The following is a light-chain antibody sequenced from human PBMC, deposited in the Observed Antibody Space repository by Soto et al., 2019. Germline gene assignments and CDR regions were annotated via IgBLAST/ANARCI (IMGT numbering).Light chain of an antibody. J-gene: IGKJ2*01. V-gene: IGKV3-20*01. CDR2: GAS. CDR3: QQFGSSPLYT. CDR1: QSVSSSY. Sequence: EIVLTQSPGTLSLSPGEIVTLSCRASQSVSSSYLAWYQQKPGQAPRLLIYGASSRATGIPDRFSGSGSGTDFSLTISRLEPEDFAVYYCQQFGSSPLYTFGQGTKLEIK.